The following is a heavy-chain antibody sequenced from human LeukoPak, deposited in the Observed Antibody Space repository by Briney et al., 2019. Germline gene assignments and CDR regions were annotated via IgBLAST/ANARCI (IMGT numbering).Heavy chain of an antibody. CDR2: INHSGST. J-gene: IGHJ4*02. CDR3: ARLPFQYGDYIDY. D-gene: IGHD4-17*01. CDR1: GGSFSGYY. Sequence: SETLSLTCAVYGGSFSGYYWSWIRQPPGKGLEWIGEINHSGSTNYNPSLKSRVTISVDTSKNQFSLKLSSVTAADTAVYYCARLPFQYGDYIDYWGQGTLVTVSS. V-gene: IGHV4-34*01.